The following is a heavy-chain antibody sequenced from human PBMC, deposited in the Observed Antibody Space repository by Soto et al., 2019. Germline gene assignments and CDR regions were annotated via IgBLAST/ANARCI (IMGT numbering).Heavy chain of an antibody. CDR2: ISWDTKTI. Sequence: SCAPSGFSFDDHAMHWVRQAPGKGLEWVSGISWDTKTIGYADSVKGRFTISRDNAKNSLYLQMNSLRAEDTAVYYCARELAYYDILTGYPTYYYYYYGMDVWGQGTTVTVYS. J-gene: IGHJ6*02. CDR1: GFSFDDHA. CDR3: ARELAYYDILTGYPTYYYYYYGMDV. D-gene: IGHD3-9*01. V-gene: IGHV3-9*01.